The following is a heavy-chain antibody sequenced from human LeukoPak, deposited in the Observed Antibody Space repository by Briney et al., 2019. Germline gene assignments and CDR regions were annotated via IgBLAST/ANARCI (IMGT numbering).Heavy chain of an antibody. V-gene: IGHV3-48*01. CDR3: ARGQLWFFDY. CDR2: IGTSSTTI. Sequence: GGSLRLSCAASGFTFSSYTMNWVRQPPGKGLEWVSNIGTSSTTIYYADSVKGRFTISRDNAKNSLYLQMNSLRADDTAVYYCARGQLWFFDYWGQGTLVTVSS. D-gene: IGHD5-18*01. J-gene: IGHJ4*02. CDR1: GFTFSSYT.